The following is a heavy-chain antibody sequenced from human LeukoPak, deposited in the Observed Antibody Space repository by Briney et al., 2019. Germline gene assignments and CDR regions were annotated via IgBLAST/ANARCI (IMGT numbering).Heavy chain of an antibody. CDR3: ARGNALVYAMNY. CDR1: GGTFSSYA. J-gene: IGHJ4*02. V-gene: IGHV1-69*13. CDR2: IIPIFGTA. Sequence: ASVKVSCKASGGTFSSYAISWVRQAPGQGLEWMGGIIPIFGTANYAQKFQGRVTITADESTSTAYMELSSLRSEDTAVYYCARGNALVYAMNYWGQGTLVTVSS. D-gene: IGHD2-8*01.